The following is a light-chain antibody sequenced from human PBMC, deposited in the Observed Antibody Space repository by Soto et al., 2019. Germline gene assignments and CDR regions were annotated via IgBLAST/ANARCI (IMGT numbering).Light chain of an antibody. Sequence: QSALTQPASVSGSPGQSIAISCTGSSSDVGIYNYVSWYQQHPGKVPKLIIYEVSNRPSGVSNRFSGSKSGNTASLTISGLQAEDEADYYCSSYTTNGTPYVFGTGTKLTVL. CDR3: SSYTTNGTPYV. CDR1: SSDVGIYNY. CDR2: EVS. J-gene: IGLJ1*01. V-gene: IGLV2-14*01.